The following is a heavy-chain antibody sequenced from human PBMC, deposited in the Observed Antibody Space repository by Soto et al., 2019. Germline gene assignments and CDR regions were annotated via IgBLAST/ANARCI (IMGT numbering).Heavy chain of an antibody. CDR2: MYYSGST. CDR1: GGSVSSGSYY. Sequence: SETLSLTCTVSGGSVSSGSYYWSWIRQPPGKGLEWIGYMYYSGSTNYNPSLKSRVTISLDTSKNQFSLKLSSVTAADTAVYFCARTRDFWSGNDAFDIWGQGTMVTVS. D-gene: IGHD3-3*01. V-gene: IGHV4-61*01. CDR3: ARTRDFWSGNDAFDI. J-gene: IGHJ3*02.